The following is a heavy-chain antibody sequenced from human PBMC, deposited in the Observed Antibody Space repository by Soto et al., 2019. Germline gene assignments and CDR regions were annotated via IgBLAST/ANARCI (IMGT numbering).Heavy chain of an antibody. CDR2: ISYDGSNK. V-gene: IGHV3-30-3*01. CDR3: ARGSYSSGWYRSTEYFQH. CDR1: GFTFSSYA. D-gene: IGHD6-19*01. J-gene: IGHJ1*01. Sequence: GGSLRLSCAASGFTFSSYAMHWVRQAPGKGLEWVAVISYDGSNKYYADSVKGRFTISRDNSKNTLYLQMNSLRAEDTAVYYCARGSYSSGWYRSTEYFQHWGQGTLVTVSS.